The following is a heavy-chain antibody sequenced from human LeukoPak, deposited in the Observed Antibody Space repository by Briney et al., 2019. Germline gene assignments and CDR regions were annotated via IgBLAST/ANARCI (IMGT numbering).Heavy chain of an antibody. Sequence: SGTLSLTCTVGGGSLSGHYWGWIRQPPGKGLELVGHIYYTGTTFYNPSLNSRVTITLDTSRNQFSLRLTSVTAADTAVYYCARFSWGCSTASCYLTNWGQGALVTVSS. CDR2: IYYTGTT. CDR3: ARFSWGCSTASCYLTN. V-gene: IGHV4-59*11. D-gene: IGHD2-2*01. J-gene: IGHJ4*02. CDR1: GGSLSGHY.